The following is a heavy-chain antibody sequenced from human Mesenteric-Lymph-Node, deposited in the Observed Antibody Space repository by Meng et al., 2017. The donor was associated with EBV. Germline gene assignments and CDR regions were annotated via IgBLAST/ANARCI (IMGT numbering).Heavy chain of an antibody. J-gene: IGHJ5*02. Sequence: RLVQSGAEVKKPGAPVKVSCKVFGYTFASYGISWVRQAPGQGLEWMGWISVFNGDTNYAQNFQGRLTLTTDTSTATAYMELRSLRSDDTAVYYCVRSRRLFDWLPVQPSWGQGTLVTVSS. D-gene: IGHD3-9*01. V-gene: IGHV1-18*01. CDR1: GYTFASYG. CDR2: ISVFNGDT. CDR3: VRSRRLFDWLPVQPS.